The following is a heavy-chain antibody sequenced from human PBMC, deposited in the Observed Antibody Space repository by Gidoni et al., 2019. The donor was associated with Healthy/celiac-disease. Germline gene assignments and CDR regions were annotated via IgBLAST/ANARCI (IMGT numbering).Heavy chain of an antibody. CDR3: ARAGGNSGWFDP. CDR1: GSTLTSYA. D-gene: IGHD2-21*02. Sequence: QVQLVQSGAEVKKPGASVTVSCKASGSTLTSYAMHWVRQAPAQRLEWMGWINAGNGNTKYSQKFQGRVTITRDTSASTAYMELSSLRSEDTAVYYCARAGGNSGWFDPWGQGTLVTVSS. V-gene: IGHV1-3*01. CDR2: INAGNGNT. J-gene: IGHJ5*02.